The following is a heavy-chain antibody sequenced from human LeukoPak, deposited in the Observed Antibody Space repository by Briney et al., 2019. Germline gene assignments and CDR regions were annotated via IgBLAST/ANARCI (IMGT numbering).Heavy chain of an antibody. CDR1: GGSISSGSYY. Sequence: SQTLSLTCTVSGGSISSGSYYWSWIRQPAGKGLEWTGRIYTSGSTNYNPSLKSRVTISVDTSKNQFSLKLSSVTAADTAVYYCARGRDGGIGPWGQGTLVTVSS. D-gene: IGHD1-26*01. V-gene: IGHV4-61*02. CDR2: IYTSGST. CDR3: ARGRDGGIGP. J-gene: IGHJ5*02.